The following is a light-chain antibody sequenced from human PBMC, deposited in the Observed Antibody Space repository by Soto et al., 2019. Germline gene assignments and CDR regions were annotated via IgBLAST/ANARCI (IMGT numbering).Light chain of an antibody. J-gene: IGKJ2*03. CDR3: QHYDDFPFS. CDR1: QDIGKN. CDR2: EGN. Sequence: DIQMTQSPSSLFASVGDRVTINCQASQDIGKNLNWYQQKPGKAPRLLIYEGNNLETGVPSKFSGGGSGPDFKLIINSLQPEDIATYYCQHYDDFPFSFGLGTKVDIK. V-gene: IGKV1-33*01.